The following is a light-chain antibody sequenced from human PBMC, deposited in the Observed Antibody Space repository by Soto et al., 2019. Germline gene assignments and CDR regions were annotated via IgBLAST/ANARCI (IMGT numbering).Light chain of an antibody. V-gene: IGKV3-20*01. CDR1: QGISNQV. J-gene: IGKJ1*01. CDR2: DAS. Sequence: TQSPSALSASVGDRATISCQASQGISNQVLWYQHKPGQAPKLLIYDASTRATGITDRFSGSGSGTEFTLTISRLEPEDLAVYYCQQYGSSPPKTFGQGTKVDIK. CDR3: QQYGSSPPKT.